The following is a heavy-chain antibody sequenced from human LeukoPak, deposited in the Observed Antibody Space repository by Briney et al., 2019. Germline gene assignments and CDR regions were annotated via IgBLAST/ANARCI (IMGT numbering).Heavy chain of an antibody. CDR3: ARGDRKQQLANYYYYGMDV. V-gene: IGHV4-34*01. Sequence: SETLSLTCAVYGGSFSGYYWSWIRQPPGKGLEWIGEINHSGSTNYNPSLKSRVTISVDTSKNQFSPKLSSVTAADTAVYYCARGDRKQQLANYYYYGMDVWGQGTTVTVSS. CDR2: INHSGST. D-gene: IGHD6-13*01. CDR1: GGSFSGYY. J-gene: IGHJ6*02.